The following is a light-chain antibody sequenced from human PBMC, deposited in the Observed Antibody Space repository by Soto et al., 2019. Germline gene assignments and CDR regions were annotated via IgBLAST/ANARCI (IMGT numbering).Light chain of an antibody. V-gene: IGKV1-5*03. Sequence: DIQLTQSPSTLSASVGDRVTITCRASQSISSWLAWYQQKPGKAPKFLIYKTSNLESGVPSRFSGSGSGTEFTLTISSLPADDFATYYCQYYNNYCWTFGQGTKVEIK. CDR3: QYYNNYCWT. CDR2: KTS. CDR1: QSISSW. J-gene: IGKJ1*01.